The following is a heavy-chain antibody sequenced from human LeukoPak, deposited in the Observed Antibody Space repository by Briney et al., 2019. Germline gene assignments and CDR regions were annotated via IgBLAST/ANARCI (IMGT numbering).Heavy chain of an antibody. J-gene: IGHJ4*02. D-gene: IGHD3-10*01. Sequence: GGSLRLSCAASGFTFSSYAMSWVRQAPGKGLEWVSDISGSGGSTYYADSVKGRFTISRDNSKNTLYLQMNSLRAEDTAVYYCAKDPGYYYGSGSQNYFDYWGQGTLVTVSS. CDR1: GFTFSSYA. CDR3: AKDPGYYYGSGSQNYFDY. CDR2: ISGSGGST. V-gene: IGHV3-23*01.